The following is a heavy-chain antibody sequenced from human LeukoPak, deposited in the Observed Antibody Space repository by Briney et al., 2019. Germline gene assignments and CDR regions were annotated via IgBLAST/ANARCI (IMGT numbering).Heavy chain of an antibody. CDR2: IKQDGSEK. V-gene: IGHV3-7*04. Sequence: GGSLRLSCAASGFTFSSYWMSWVRQAPGKGLEWVANIKQDGSEKYYVDSVKGRFTISRDNAKNTLYLQMNSLRVEDTAVYYCARASYGSGSYYTIPFDYWGQGTLVTVSS. CDR1: GFTFSSYW. CDR3: ARASYGSGSYYTIPFDY. J-gene: IGHJ4*02. D-gene: IGHD3-10*01.